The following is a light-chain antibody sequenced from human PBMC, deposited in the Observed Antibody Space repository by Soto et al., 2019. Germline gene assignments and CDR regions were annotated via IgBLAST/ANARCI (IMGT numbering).Light chain of an antibody. Sequence: DLQMTQSPSSLSASVGDRVTITCQASQDISNHLNWYQQKPGKAPKLLIYDASNLETGVPSRFSGSGSGTDFTFTISSLQPEDIATYYCQQYDSLPPMYTFGQGTKLEI. J-gene: IGKJ2*01. CDR1: QDISNH. V-gene: IGKV1-33*01. CDR2: DAS. CDR3: QQYDSLPPMYT.